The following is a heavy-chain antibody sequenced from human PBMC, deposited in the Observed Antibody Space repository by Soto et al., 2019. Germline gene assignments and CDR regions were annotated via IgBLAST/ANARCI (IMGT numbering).Heavy chain of an antibody. Sequence: QVQLVQSGAEVKKPGASVKVSCKASGYTFTSYDINWVRQATGQGLEWMGWMNPNSGNTGYAQKCQGRVTMTRKTSISTAYMELSSLRSEDTAVYYCARDLDCSGGSCYSSEYFQHWGQGTLVTVSS. D-gene: IGHD2-15*01. CDR1: GYTFTSYD. J-gene: IGHJ1*01. CDR3: ARDLDCSGGSCYSSEYFQH. V-gene: IGHV1-8*01. CDR2: MNPNSGNT.